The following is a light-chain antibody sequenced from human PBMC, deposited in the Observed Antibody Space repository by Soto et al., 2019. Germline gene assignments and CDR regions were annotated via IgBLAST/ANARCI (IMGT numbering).Light chain of an antibody. V-gene: IGLV2-14*01. CDR1: SSDLGDYNS. J-gene: IGLJ2*01. CDR3: TSYTTVRTLV. CDR2: DVN. Sequence: ALAQPASVSGSPGQSITISCTGSSSDLGDYNSVSWYQHHPGKAPKLLIYDVNHRPSGVSNRFFGSKSGYTASLTISGLQAEDEADYYCTSYTTVRTLVFGGGTKVTVL.